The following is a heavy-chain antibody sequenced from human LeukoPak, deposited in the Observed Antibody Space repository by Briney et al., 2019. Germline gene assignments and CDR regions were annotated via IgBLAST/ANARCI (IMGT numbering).Heavy chain of an antibody. Sequence: GGSLRLSCAASGFTFSSYAMSWVRQAPGKGLEWVSAISGSGGSTYYADSVKGRFTIPRDNSKNTLYLQMNSLRAEDTAVYYCAKHGDYGDYYFDYWGQGTLVTVSS. CDR3: AKHGDYGDYYFDY. CDR1: GFTFSSYA. V-gene: IGHV3-23*01. CDR2: ISGSGGST. D-gene: IGHD4-17*01. J-gene: IGHJ4*02.